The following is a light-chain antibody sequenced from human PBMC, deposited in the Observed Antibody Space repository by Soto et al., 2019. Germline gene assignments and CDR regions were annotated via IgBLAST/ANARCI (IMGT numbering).Light chain of an antibody. Sequence: MTQSPATLSASPGESATLSCRASRSVSSRLAWYQQKPGQAPRLLIYGGSTRASVIRARFSGSGSGTEFTLTISSLQSEDFVVYYCQQRNDCPYTCGQGTKLEIK. CDR3: QQRNDCPYT. CDR1: RSVSSR. V-gene: IGKV3-15*01. CDR2: GGS. J-gene: IGKJ2*01.